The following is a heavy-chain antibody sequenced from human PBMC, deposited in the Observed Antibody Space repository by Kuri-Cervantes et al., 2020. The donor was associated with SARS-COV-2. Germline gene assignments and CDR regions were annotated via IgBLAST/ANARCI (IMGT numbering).Heavy chain of an antibody. CDR1: GYTFTSYY. V-gene: IGHV1-46*01. Sequence: ASVKVSCKASGYTFTSYYMHWVRQAPGQGLEWMGIINPSGGSTSYAQKFQGRVTITADKSTSTAYMELSSLRSEDTAVYYCARNYYGSGSYYNGLYYYYMDVWGKGTTVTVSS. CDR3: ARNYYGSGSYYNGLYYYYMDV. CDR2: INPSGGST. D-gene: IGHD3-10*01. J-gene: IGHJ6*03.